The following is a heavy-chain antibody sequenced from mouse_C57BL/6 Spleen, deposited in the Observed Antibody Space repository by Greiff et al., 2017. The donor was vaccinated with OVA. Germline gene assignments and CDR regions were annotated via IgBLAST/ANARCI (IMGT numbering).Heavy chain of an antibody. D-gene: IGHD4-1*01. V-gene: IGHV1-69*01. CDR2: IDPSDSYT. J-gene: IGHJ3*01. CDR1: GYTFTSYW. Sequence: VQLQQPGAELVMPGASVKLSCKASGYTFTSYWMHWVKQRPGQGLERIGEIDPSDSYTNYNQKFKGKSTLTVDKSSSTAYMQLSSLTSEDSAVYYCARTELTGTWFAYWGQGTLVTVSA. CDR3: ARTELTGTWFAY.